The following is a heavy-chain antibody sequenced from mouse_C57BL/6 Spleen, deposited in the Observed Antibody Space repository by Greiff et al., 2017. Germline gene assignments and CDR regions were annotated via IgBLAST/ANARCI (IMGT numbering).Heavy chain of an antibody. Sequence: VQLQESGAELVRPGASVKLSCTASGFNIKDDYMHWVKQRPEQGLEWIGWIDPENGDTEYASKFQGKATITADTSSNTAYLQLSSLTSENTAVYYCTSHYYGSSYDYAMDYWGQGTSVTVSS. V-gene: IGHV14-4*01. CDR3: TSHYYGSSYDYAMDY. J-gene: IGHJ4*01. CDR1: GFNIKDDY. CDR2: IDPENGDT. D-gene: IGHD1-1*01.